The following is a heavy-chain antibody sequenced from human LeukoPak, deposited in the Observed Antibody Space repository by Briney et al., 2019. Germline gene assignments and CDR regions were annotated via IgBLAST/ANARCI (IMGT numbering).Heavy chain of an antibody. CDR2: IYYSGST. V-gene: IGHV4-39*01. CDR3: ARGRRITIFGVAADKRDY. D-gene: IGHD3-3*01. J-gene: IGHJ4*02. Sequence: PSETLSLTCTVSGVSISSSSYYWGWIRQPPGKGLEWIGTIYYSGSTYYNPSLRSRVTISVDTSKNQFSLKLSSVTAADTAVYYCARGRRITIFGVAADKRDYWGQGTLVTVSS. CDR1: GVSISSSSYY.